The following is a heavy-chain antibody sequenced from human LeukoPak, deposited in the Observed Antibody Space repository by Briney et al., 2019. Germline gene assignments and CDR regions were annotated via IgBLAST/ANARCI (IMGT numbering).Heavy chain of an antibody. CDR2: IYHSGST. D-gene: IGHD6-25*01. V-gene: IGHV4-38-2*01. J-gene: IGHJ5*01. CDR1: GYSISSGYY. CDR3: ARANAPDNCSGCFNS. Sequence: HSEILSLTCAVSGYSISSGYYWGWTRQAPGKGLEWSGSIYHSGSTYYNPSLKSRVTISVDTSKNQFSLKLSSVTAADTAVYYCARANAPDNCSGCFNSWGQGTLVTVSS.